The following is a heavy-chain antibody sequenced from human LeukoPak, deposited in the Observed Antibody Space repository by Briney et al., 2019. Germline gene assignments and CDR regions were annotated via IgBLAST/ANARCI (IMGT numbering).Heavy chain of an antibody. J-gene: IGHJ4*02. CDR2: INEDESKE. Sequence: GGSLRLSCAASGFTFRRYWMSWVRQAAGKGLEWVGNINEDESKEYYMDSVKGRFTISRGNAKNSLYLQMNSLRAEDTAVYYCTRDSPGYGAYDFDWGQGTLVTVSS. V-gene: IGHV3-7*04. CDR3: TRDSPGYGAYDFD. D-gene: IGHD5-12*01. CDR1: GFTFRRYW.